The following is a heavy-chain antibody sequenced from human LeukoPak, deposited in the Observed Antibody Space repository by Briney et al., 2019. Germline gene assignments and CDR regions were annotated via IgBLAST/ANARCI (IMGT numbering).Heavy chain of an antibody. CDR3: VRDRQSTYGMDV. J-gene: IGHJ6*02. CDR2: ISSSGSTI. CDR1: GFTFSSYE. V-gene: IGHV3-48*03. Sequence: PGGSLRLSCAASGFTFSSYEMNWVRQAPGKGLEWVSYISSSGSTIYYADSVKGRFTISRDNAKNSLYLQMHSLRAEDTAVYYCVRDRQSTYGMDVWGQGTTVAVFS.